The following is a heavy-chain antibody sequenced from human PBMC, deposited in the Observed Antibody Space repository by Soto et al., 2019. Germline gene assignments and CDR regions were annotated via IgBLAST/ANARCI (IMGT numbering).Heavy chain of an antibody. CDR3: ARVAVAVTESYKYGMDV. CDR2: IIAYNGNT. D-gene: IGHD6-19*01. J-gene: IGHJ6*02. Sequence: QVRLVQSGAEVKKPGASVKVSCEASGYTFTSYGISWVRQAPGQGFEWMGWIIAYNGNTRDAQKIEGRVSMTTDTSTRTGYMGQRSLTSDDTAVYYCARVAVAVTESYKYGMDVWGQGTTVTVSS. CDR1: GYTFTSYG. V-gene: IGHV1-18*04.